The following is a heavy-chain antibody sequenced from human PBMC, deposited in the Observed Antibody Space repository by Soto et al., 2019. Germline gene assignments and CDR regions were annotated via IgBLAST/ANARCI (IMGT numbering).Heavy chain of an antibody. J-gene: IGHJ6*02. D-gene: IGHD1-7*01. V-gene: IGHV1-3*05. CDR1: GYTFTTYA. CDR2: INAGNGNT. CDR3: ARGGTGTTSYYYYGMDV. Sequence: QVQLVQSGAEEKKPGASVKVSCKASGYTFTTYAMHWVRQAPGQSLEWMGWINAGNGNTKYSQKFQGRVTITSGTSASTAYMELSSLRSEDTAVYYCARGGTGTTSYYYYGMDVWGQGTTVTVSS.